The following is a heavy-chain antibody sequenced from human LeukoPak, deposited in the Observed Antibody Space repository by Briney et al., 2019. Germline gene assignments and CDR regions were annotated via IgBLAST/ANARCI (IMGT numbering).Heavy chain of an antibody. CDR1: GYTFTSYD. CDR3: ARSGSSWYSWFDP. D-gene: IGHD6-13*01. Sequence: ASVKVSCKASGYTFTSYDINWVRQATGQGLEWMGWMNPNSGNTGYAQKFQGRVTMTRNTSISTAYMELSSLRSEDTAVYYCARSGSSWYSWFDPWGQATLVTVSS. J-gene: IGHJ5*02. CDR2: MNPNSGNT. V-gene: IGHV1-8*01.